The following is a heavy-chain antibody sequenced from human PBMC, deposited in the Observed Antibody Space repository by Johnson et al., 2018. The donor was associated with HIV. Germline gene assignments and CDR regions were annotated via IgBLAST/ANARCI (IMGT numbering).Heavy chain of an antibody. CDR2: ITWNSGSI. CDR3: AKHRGFDWFFDAFDI. V-gene: IGHV3-9*01. Sequence: QLVESGGVVVQPGGSLRLSCAASGFTFDDYTMHWVRQAPGKGLEWVSGITWNSGSIGYADSVKGRFTISRDNAKSSLYLQMNSLRAEDTAFYYCAKHRGFDWFFDAFDIWGQGTMVTVSS. D-gene: IGHD3-9*01. J-gene: IGHJ3*02. CDR1: GFTFDDYT.